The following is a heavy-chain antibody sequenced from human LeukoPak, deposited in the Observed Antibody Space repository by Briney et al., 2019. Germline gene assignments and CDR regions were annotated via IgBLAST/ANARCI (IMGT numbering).Heavy chain of an antibody. CDR3: AREQWLGNWFDP. CDR2: ISAYNGNT. CDR1: GYTFTSYG. J-gene: IGHJ5*02. Sequence: ASVRVSCKASGYTFTSYGISWVRQAPGQGLEWMGWISAYNGNTNYAQKLQGRVTITTDTSTSTAYMELRSLRSDDTAVYYCAREQWLGNWFDPWGQGTLVTVSS. D-gene: IGHD6-19*01. V-gene: IGHV1-18*01.